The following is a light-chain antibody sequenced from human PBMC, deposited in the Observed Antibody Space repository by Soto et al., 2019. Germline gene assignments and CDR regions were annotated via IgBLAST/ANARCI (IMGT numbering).Light chain of an antibody. J-gene: IGKJ1*01. CDR1: QSISSY. V-gene: IGKV1-39*01. CDR2: AAS. Sequence: DIQMTQSPSSLSASVGDRVTITSRASQSISSYLNWYQQKPGKAPKLLIYAASSLQSGVPSRFSGSGSGTDFTLTINSLQPEDFATYYCQQSYSAPRTFGQGTKVDIK. CDR3: QQSYSAPRT.